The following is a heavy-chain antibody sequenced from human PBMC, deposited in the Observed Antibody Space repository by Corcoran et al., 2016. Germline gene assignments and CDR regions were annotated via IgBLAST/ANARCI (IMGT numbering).Heavy chain of an antibody. D-gene: IGHD1-26*01. Sequence: EVQLLESGGGLVQPGGSLRLSCAASGFTFNSHAMSWVRQAPGKGLEWVSAVVNTGGTTFYTDSVKGRFTISRDNSKNTLYLQMNSLRVDDTAIYCCGRAVVGARSAFDIWGQGTMVTVSS. V-gene: IGHV3-23*01. J-gene: IGHJ3*02. CDR3: GRAVVGARSAFDI. CDR1: GFTFNSHA. CDR2: VVNTGGTT.